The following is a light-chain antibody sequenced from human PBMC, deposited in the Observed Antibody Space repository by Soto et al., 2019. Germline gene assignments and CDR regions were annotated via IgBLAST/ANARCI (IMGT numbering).Light chain of an antibody. CDR2: GAS. Sequence: EIVMTQSPATLSVSPGERATLSCRASQSIATNLAWYQQLPGQAPRLLIYGASNTATGSPARFSGSGSGTEFTLTISSLQSEDFAVSYCLHYKDWPRWTFGQGTRVEV. V-gene: IGKV3-15*01. CDR3: LHYKDWPRWT. J-gene: IGKJ1*01. CDR1: QSIATN.